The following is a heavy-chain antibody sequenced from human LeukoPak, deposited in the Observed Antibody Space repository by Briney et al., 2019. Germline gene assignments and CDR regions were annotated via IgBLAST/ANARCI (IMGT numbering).Heavy chain of an antibody. CDR2: IYYSGST. D-gene: IGHD6-19*01. J-gene: IGHJ4*02. CDR3: ARHSGIAVAGVLG. CDR1: GGSISSYY. V-gene: IGHV4-39*01. Sequence: SETLSLTCTVSGGSISSYYWGWIRQPPGKGLEWIGSIYYSGSTYYNPSLKSRVTISVDTSKNQFSLKLSSVTAADTAVYYCARHSGIAVAGVLGWGQGTLVTVSS.